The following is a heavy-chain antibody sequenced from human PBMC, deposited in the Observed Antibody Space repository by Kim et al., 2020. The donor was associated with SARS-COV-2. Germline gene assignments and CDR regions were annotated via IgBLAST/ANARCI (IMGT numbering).Heavy chain of an antibody. Sequence: SETLSLTCAVSGGSISSSNWWSWVRQPPGKGLEWIGEIYHSGSTNYNPSLKSRVTISVDKSKNQFSLKLSSVTVADTAVYYCASLNTRGIVGATIEDYWGERNLVTVSS. CDR2: IYHSGST. V-gene: IGHV4-4*02. CDR1: GGSISSSNW. J-gene: IGHJ4*02. D-gene: IGHD1-26*01. CDR3: ASLNTRGIVGATIEDY.